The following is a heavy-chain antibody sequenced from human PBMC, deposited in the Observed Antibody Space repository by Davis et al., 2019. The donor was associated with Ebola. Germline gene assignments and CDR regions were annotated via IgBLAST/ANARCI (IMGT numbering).Heavy chain of an antibody. V-gene: IGHV3-33*08. CDR2: IWYDGSNK. J-gene: IGHJ6*02. CDR3: ARAEPFYYYGMDV. Sequence: GGSLRLSCAASGFTFSSYGMHWVRQAPGKGLEWVAVIWYDGSNKYYADSVKGRFTISRDNSKNTLYLQMNSLRAEDTAVYYCARAEPFYYYGMDVWGRGTTVTVSS. CDR1: GFTFSSYG.